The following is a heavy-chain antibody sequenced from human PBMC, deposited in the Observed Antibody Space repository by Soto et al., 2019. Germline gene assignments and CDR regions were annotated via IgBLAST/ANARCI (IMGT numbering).Heavy chain of an antibody. D-gene: IGHD1-26*01. J-gene: IGHJ6*02. CDR3: ARVAVSGRSASNYYYGMDV. V-gene: IGHV4-34*01. CDR1: GGSFSGYY. Sequence: SETLSLTCAVYGGSFSGYYWSWIRQPPGKGLEWIGEINHSGSTNYNPSLKSRVTISVDTSKNQFSLKLSSVTAADTAVYYCARVAVSGRSASNYYYGMDVWGQGTTVTVSS. CDR2: INHSGST.